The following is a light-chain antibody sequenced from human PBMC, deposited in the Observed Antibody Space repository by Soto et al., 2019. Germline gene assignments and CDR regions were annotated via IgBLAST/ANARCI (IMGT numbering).Light chain of an antibody. CDR2: GTF. V-gene: IGKV3-20*01. CDR3: QHYGTSPPLT. J-gene: IGKJ4*01. Sequence: EIVLTQSPGTLSLSPGERATLSCRTSQTVTSNSLAWYQQKPGQAPRLLIYGTFSRATGIPDRFSGSGSGTDFTLTISRLEPEDFAVYYCQHYGTSPPLTFGGGTKVEIK. CDR1: QTVTSNS.